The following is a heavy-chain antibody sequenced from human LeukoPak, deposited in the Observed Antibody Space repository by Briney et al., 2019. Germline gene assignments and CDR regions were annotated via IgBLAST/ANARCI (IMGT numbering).Heavy chain of an antibody. V-gene: IGHV3-23*01. D-gene: IGHD1-1*01. J-gene: IGHJ4*02. CDR2: ISGSGGGT. CDR1: GFTFTSYA. Sequence: PGGSLRLSCAASGFTFTSYAMSWVRQAPGKGLEWVSSISGSGGGTFYADSVKGRFTISRDSSKNTLYLQMNSLRAEDTAVYYCARSDGTTARDYFDHWGQGTLVTVSS. CDR3: ARSDGTTARDYFDH.